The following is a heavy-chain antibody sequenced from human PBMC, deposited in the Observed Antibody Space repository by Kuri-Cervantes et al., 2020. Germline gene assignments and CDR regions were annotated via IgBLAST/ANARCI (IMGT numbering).Heavy chain of an antibody. CDR3: ARETSLLLNFKGWLDP. CDR2: INPNSGGT. Sequence: ASVKVSCKASGYTFTGYYMHWVRQAPGQGLEWMGWINPNSGGTNYAQKFQGRLSMTRDTSINTAYMELNSLTSDDTAIYYCARETSLLLNFKGWLDPWGQGTLVTVSS. D-gene: IGHD3-10*01. J-gene: IGHJ5*02. CDR1: GYTFTGYY. V-gene: IGHV1-2*02.